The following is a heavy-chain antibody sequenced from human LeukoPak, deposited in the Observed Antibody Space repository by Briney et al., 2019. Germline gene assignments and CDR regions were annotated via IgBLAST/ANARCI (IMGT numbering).Heavy chain of an antibody. D-gene: IGHD5-24*01. CDR2: ISYDGSNK. J-gene: IGHJ4*02. CDR3: AKRETATYVHDY. CDR1: GFTFSSYG. Sequence: PGGSLRLSCAASGFTFSSYGMHWVRQAPGKGLEWVAVISYDGSNKYYADSVKGRFTISRDNSKNTLYLQMNSLRAEDTAVYYCAKRETATYVHDYWGQGTLVTVSS. V-gene: IGHV3-30*18.